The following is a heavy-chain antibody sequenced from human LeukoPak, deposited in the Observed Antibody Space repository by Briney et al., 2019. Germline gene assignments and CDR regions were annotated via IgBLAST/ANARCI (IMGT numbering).Heavy chain of an antibody. CDR2: ISGSGGST. CDR3: AKGGLGTKLAGAFDI. CDR1: GFTFSSYA. D-gene: IGHD7-27*01. Sequence: GGSLRLSCAASGFTFSSYAMSWVRQAPGKGLEWVSTISGSGGSTYFADSMKGRFTISRDNSKNTLYLQMNSLRAEDTAVYYCAKGGLGTKLAGAFDIWGQGTVVTVSS. J-gene: IGHJ3*02. V-gene: IGHV3-23*01.